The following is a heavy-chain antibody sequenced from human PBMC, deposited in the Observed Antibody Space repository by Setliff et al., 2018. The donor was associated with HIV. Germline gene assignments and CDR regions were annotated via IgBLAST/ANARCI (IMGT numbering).Heavy chain of an antibody. J-gene: IGHJ4*02. CDR2: IYYSGST. CDR1: GGSISSTTYY. Sequence: SETLSLTCTVSGGSISSTTYYWGWISQPPGKGLEWIGTIYYSGSTYYNPSLKSLVTISVDTSKSTFSLRLSSVTDSDTAVYYCARHGGSGYRLLRFLEWLPPHFDYWGQGTLVTVSS. D-gene: IGHD3-3*01. CDR3: ARHGGSGYRLLRFLEWLPPHFDY. V-gene: IGHV4-39*01.